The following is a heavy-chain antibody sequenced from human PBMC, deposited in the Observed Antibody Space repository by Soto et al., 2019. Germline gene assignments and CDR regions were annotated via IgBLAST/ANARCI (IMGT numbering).Heavy chain of an antibody. Sequence: SETLSLTCAVHGGSFSGYYWSWIRQPPGEGLGWIGEINHSGSSNSNPSTKSRVNISVDTSKHQFYLKLSSVTDADTAVYSCARGGQDYQLPPNYFDYWGQGTLVTVSS. V-gene: IGHV4-34*01. CDR1: GGSFSGYY. J-gene: IGHJ4*02. CDR3: ARGGQDYQLPPNYFDY. D-gene: IGHD2-2*01. CDR2: INHSGSS.